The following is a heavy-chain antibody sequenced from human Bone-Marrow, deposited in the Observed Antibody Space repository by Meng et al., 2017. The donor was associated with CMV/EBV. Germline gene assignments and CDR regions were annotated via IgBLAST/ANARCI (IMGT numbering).Heavy chain of an antibody. D-gene: IGHD1-1*01. CDR2: VNRNGDRT. J-gene: IGHJ4*02. Sequence: GESLKISCAASGLTFGDYGMTWVRQAPGKGLEWVSGVNRNGDRTDYADSVKGRFTFSRDNAKNSLYLQMNSLRAEDTAFYYCARGATGTRFDYWGQGTLVTVSS. V-gene: IGHV3-20*04. CDR1: GLTFGDYG. CDR3: ARGATGTRFDY.